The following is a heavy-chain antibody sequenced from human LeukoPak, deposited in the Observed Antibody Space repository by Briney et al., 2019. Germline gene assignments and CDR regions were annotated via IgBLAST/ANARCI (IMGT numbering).Heavy chain of an antibody. CDR1: GGSISSYY. V-gene: IGHV4-59*08. J-gene: IGHJ4*02. Sequence: SETLSLTCTVSGGSISSYYWSWIRQPPGKGLEWTGYISYSGSTDYNPSLKSRVAISIDTSMNQFSLKLSSVTAADTAVYYCARLYDSSGYYYGPLDYWDQGTLVTVSS. D-gene: IGHD3-22*01. CDR2: ISYSGST. CDR3: ARLYDSSGYYYGPLDY.